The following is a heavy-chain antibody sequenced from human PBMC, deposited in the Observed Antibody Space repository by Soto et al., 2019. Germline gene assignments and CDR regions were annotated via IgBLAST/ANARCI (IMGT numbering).Heavy chain of an antibody. D-gene: IGHD1-7*01. J-gene: IGHJ4*02. CDR1: GGPYSKYS. V-gene: IGHV1-69*02. Sequence: GASVKVSCKASGGPYSKYSISWVRQAPGQGLEWMGRIIPIFDITSYAQKFQGRVTMTRDTSTSTVYMELSSLRSEDTAVYYCARGAPSLELRHYWGQGTLVTVSS. CDR3: ARGAPSLELRHY. CDR2: IIPIFDIT.